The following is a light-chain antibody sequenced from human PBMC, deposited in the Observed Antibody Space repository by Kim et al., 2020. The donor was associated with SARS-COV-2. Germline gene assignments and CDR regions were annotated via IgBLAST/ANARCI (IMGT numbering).Light chain of an antibody. CDR1: GLRSSY. J-gene: IGLJ3*02. Sequence: SSELTQDPAVSVALGQTVRITCQGDGLRSSYASWYQQKPGQAPLLVVYGKNSRPPGIPDRFSGSSSGDISSLTITGAQAEDEADYYCNSRDSSGSHLVFGGGTKVTVL. CDR2: GKN. V-gene: IGLV3-19*01. CDR3: NSRDSSGSHLV.